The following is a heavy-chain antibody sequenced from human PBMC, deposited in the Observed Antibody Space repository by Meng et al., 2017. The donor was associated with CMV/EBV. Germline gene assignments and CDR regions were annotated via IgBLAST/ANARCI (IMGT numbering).Heavy chain of an antibody. CDR2: IIPIFGTA. V-gene: IGHV1-69*05. CDR3: ASNGYTSGYSDYYGMDV. CDR1: GGTFSSYA. D-gene: IGHD5-24*01. J-gene: IGHJ6*02. Sequence: SVKVSCKASGGTFSSYAISWVRQAPGQGLEWMGGIIPIFGTANYAQKFQGRVTITTDESTSTAYMELSSLRSEDTAVYYCASNGYTSGYSDYYGMDVWGQGTTVTVSS.